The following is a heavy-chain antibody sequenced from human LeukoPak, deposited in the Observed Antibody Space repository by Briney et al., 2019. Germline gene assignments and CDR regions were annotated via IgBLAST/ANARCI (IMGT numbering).Heavy chain of an antibody. D-gene: IGHD3-3*01. V-gene: IGHV3-15*07. CDR2: IKNKTDGGTT. J-gene: IGHJ4*02. Sequence: GGSLRLSCAASGFTFSSYWMNWARQAPGKGLEWVGRIKNKTDGGTTDYAAPVKGRFTISRDDSKNTLYLQMNSLKTEDTAVYYCTTDLIFGVVIIRDYWGQGTLVTVSS. CDR1: GFTFSSYW. CDR3: TTDLIFGVVIIRDY.